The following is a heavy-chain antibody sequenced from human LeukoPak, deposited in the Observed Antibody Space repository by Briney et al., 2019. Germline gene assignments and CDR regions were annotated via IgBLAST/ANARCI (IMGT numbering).Heavy chain of an antibody. CDR1: GYTFTGYY. Sequence: ASVKVSCKASGYTFTGYYMHWVRQAPGQGLEWMGWINPNSGGTNYAQKFQGWVTMTRDTSISTAYMELSRLRSDDTAVYYCAREFSGSGSSWYRRGMDVWGQGTTVTVSS. D-gene: IGHD6-13*01. V-gene: IGHV1-2*04. CDR2: INPNSGGT. J-gene: IGHJ6*02. CDR3: AREFSGSGSSWYRRGMDV.